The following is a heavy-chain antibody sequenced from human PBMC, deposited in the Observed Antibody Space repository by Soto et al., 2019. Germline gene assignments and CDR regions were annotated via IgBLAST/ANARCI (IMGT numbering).Heavy chain of an antibody. Sequence: PSETLSLTCTVSGGSISSYYWSWIRQPPGKGLEWIGYIYYSGSTNYNPSLKSRVTISVDTSKNQFSLKLSSVTAADTAVYYCAKNSGYEAAPYDYWGQGTPVTVSS. V-gene: IGHV4-59*08. J-gene: IGHJ4*02. D-gene: IGHD5-12*01. CDR2: IYYSGST. CDR3: AKNSGYEAAPYDY. CDR1: GGSISSYY.